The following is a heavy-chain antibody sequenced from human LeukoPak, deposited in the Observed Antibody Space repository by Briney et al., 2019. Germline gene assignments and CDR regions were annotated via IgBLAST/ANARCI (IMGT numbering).Heavy chain of an antibody. CDR1: GYRFTNYW. Sequence: GESLKISCKGSGYRFTNYWIGWVRQMPGKGLEWMGIIYPGDSDTRYSPSFQGQVTISADKSISTAYLQWSSLKASDTAMYYCARFTYCYDSSGYDAFDIWGQGTMVTVSS. CDR2: IYPGDSDT. CDR3: ARFTYCYDSSGYDAFDI. V-gene: IGHV5-51*01. J-gene: IGHJ3*02. D-gene: IGHD3-22*01.